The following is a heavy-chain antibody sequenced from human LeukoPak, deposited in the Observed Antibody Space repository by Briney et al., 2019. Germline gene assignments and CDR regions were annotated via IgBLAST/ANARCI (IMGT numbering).Heavy chain of an antibody. J-gene: IGHJ4*02. CDR2: INPSGGST. CDR3: ARAANWGGLDY. V-gene: IGHV1-46*03. Sequence: ASVKVSCKASGYTFTSYYMHWMRQAPGQGLEWMGIINPSGGSTSYAQKFQGRVTMTRDTSTSTVYMELSSLRSEDTAVYYCARAANWGGLDYWGQGTLVTVSS. D-gene: IGHD7-27*01. CDR1: GYTFTSYY.